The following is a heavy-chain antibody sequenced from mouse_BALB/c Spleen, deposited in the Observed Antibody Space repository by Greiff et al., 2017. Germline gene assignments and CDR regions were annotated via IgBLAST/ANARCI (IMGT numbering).Heavy chain of an antibody. J-gene: IGHJ4*01. Sequence: EVKLVESGGDLVKPGGSLKLSCAASGFTFSSYGMSWVRQTPDKRLEWVATISSGGSYTYYPDSVKGRFTISRDNAKNTLFLQMSSLKSEDTAMYCGAKHGHDQCAMDYWGQGTSVTVSS. CDR2: ISSGGSYT. V-gene: IGHV5-6*01. CDR1: GFTFSSYG. D-gene: IGHD6-1*01. CDR3: AKHGHDQCAMDY.